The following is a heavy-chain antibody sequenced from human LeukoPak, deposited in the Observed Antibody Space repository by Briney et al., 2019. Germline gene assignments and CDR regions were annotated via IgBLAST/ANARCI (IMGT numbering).Heavy chain of an antibody. CDR1: GCTFSSYA. CDR3: ARGVVTHYYYYYYMDV. J-gene: IGHJ6*03. D-gene: IGHD3-3*01. CDR2: IIPIFGTA. Sequence: ASVKVSCKASGCTFSSYAISWVRQAPGQGLEWMGGIIPIFGTANYAQKFQGRVTITADESTSTAYMELSSLRSEDTAVSYCARGVVTHYYYYYYMDVWGKGTTVTVSS. V-gene: IGHV1-69*13.